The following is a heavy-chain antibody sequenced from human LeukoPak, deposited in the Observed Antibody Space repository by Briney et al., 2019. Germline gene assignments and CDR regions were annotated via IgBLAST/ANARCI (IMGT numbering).Heavy chain of an antibody. CDR3: ARGRSDIVGATRWFDP. CDR1: GEPFSGYY. V-gene: IGHV4-34*01. D-gene: IGHD1-26*01. CDR2: INHSGST. Sequence: PSDTVSLTCGVYGEPFSGYYWRGTPHPRGEAREWIGEINHSGSTNYILPLKSRVTISVDTSKNQFSLKLSSVTAAGTAVYYCARGRSDIVGATRWFDPWGQGTLVTVSS. J-gene: IGHJ5*02.